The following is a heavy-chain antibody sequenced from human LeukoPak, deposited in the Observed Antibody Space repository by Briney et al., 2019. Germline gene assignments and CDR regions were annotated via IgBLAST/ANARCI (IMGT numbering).Heavy chain of an antibody. J-gene: IGHJ6*02. V-gene: IGHV1-18*01. CDR1: LYTLTRYD. D-gene: IGHD3-10*01. CDR2: ISTYTVKT. Sequence: GASLKVSSKTSLYTLTRYDTNSVRQAPRQRLERMGWISTYTVKTNCTQKLQDRVTMTRDTSTSTAYMELRSLRSDDTAVYYCARFYYYGSGNDWYFYGMDVWGQGTTVTVSS. CDR3: ARFYYYGSGNDWYFYGMDV.